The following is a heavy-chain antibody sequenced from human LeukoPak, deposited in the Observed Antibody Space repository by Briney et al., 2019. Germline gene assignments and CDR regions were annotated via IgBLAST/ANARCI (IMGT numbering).Heavy chain of an antibody. V-gene: IGHV3-66*01. CDR2: IHSGGNT. J-gene: IGHJ4*02. Sequence: GGSLRLSCAASGFTVINNYVSWVRQAPGKGLEGVSGIHSGGNTYHADSVQDRFTISRDNSKNTVDLQMNGLRVEDTALYYCVIVKYTYGTFDHWGQGTLVTVSS. CDR3: VIVKYTYGTFDH. CDR1: GFTVINNY. D-gene: IGHD2-2*02.